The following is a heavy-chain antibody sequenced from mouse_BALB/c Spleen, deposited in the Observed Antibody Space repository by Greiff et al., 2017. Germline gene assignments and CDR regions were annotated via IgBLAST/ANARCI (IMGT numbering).Heavy chain of an antibody. Sequence: EVQGVESGGGLVQPGGSLKLSCAASGFTFSSYTMSWVRQTPEKRLEWVAYISNGGGSTYYPDNVKGRSTISRDNAKNTVYLQLNSLKSEDTAMYYCARHTVVVDAMDYWGQGTSVTVSS. D-gene: IGHD1-1*01. J-gene: IGHJ4*01. V-gene: IGHV5-12-2*01. CDR2: ISNGGGST. CDR1: GFTFSSYT. CDR3: ARHTVVVDAMDY.